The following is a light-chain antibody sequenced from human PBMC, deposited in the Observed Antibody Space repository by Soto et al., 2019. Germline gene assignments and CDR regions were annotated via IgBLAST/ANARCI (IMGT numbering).Light chain of an antibody. J-gene: IGKJ4*01. CDR1: QSVSSN. CDR2: GAS. CDR3: QHYISWPLT. V-gene: IGKV3-15*01. Sequence: EIVMTQSPATLSVSPGEGASLSCRASQSVSSNLAWYQQKPGQAPRLLIYGASTRATGVPARFSGSGSGTEFSLTISSLQSEDFAGYYCQHYISWPLTFGGGTKVEIK.